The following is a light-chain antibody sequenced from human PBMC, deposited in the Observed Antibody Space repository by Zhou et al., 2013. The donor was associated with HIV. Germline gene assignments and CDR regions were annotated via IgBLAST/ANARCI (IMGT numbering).Light chain of an antibody. CDR1: QSVSSSY. CDR2: DAS. CDR3: QQYGSSPWT. J-gene: IGKJ1*01. Sequence: PGEGATLSCRASQSVSSSYLAWYQQKPGQAPRLLIYDASIRPTGIPDRFSGSGSGTDFTLTIARLEPEDFAVYYCQQYGSSPWTFGQGTKVEIK. V-gene: IGKV3-20*01.